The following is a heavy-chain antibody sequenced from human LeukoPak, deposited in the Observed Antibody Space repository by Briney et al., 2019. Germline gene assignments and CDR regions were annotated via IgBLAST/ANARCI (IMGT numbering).Heavy chain of an antibody. CDR2: TSGSGGTT. J-gene: IGHJ4*02. D-gene: IGHD3-9*01. CDR1: GFTFSNYA. Sequence: TGGSLRLSCVASGFTFSNYAMNWVRQAPGKGLEWVSTTSGSGGTTYYADSVKGRFTISRDNSKNTLYLQMNSLRAEDTAVYYCAKVYILTVSPGYFDYWGQGTLVTVSS. CDR3: AKVYILTVSPGYFDY. V-gene: IGHV3-23*01.